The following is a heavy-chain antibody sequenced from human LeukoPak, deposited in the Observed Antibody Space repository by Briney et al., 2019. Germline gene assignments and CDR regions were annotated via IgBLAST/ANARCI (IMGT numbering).Heavy chain of an antibody. J-gene: IGHJ3*02. V-gene: IGHV3-9*01. CDR3: AKATYYDFWSGSGDAFDI. Sequence: GRSLRLSCAASGFTFDDYAMHWVRQAPVKGLEWVSGISWNSGSIGYADSVKGRFTISRDNAKNSLYLQMNSLRAEDTALYYCAKATYYDFWSGSGDAFDIWGQGTMVTVSS. D-gene: IGHD3-3*01. CDR1: GFTFDDYA. CDR2: ISWNSGSI.